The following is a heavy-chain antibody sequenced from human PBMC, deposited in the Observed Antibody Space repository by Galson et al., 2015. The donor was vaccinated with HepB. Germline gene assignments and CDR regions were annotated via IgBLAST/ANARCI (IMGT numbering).Heavy chain of an antibody. Sequence: SLRLSCAASGFTFSSYAMHWVRQAPGKGLEWVAVISYDGSNKYYADSVKGRFTISRDNSKNTLYLQMNSLRAEDTAVYYCARVQWTYSSSWCMDVWGQGTTVTVSS. CDR1: GFTFSSYA. V-gene: IGHV3-30*04. CDR3: ARVQWTYSSSWCMDV. D-gene: IGHD6-13*01. J-gene: IGHJ6*02. CDR2: ISYDGSNK.